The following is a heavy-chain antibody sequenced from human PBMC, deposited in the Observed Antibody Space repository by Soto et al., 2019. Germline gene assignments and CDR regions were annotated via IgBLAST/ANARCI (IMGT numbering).Heavy chain of an antibody. Sequence: LRLSCAASGFTFNIYGMHWVRQAPDKGLEWVALISYDGSNQYYADSVKGRFTISRDNSKNTLFLQMNSLRADDTAVYYCARGFCTRSSCYIGGRYYYGMDVWGQGATVTVSS. CDR2: ISYDGSNQ. CDR1: GFTFNIYG. V-gene: IGHV3-30*03. CDR3: ARGFCTRSSCYIGGRYYYGMDV. D-gene: IGHD2-2*02. J-gene: IGHJ6*02.